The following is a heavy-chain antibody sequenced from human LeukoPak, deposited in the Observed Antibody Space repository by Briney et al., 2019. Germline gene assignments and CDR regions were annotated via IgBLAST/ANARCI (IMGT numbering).Heavy chain of an antibody. Sequence: SETLSLTCTVSGGSISSYYWSWIRQPPRKGLEWMGYIYYGGSTNYNPSLKSRVTISVDTSKNQFSLKLSCVTAADTAVYYCAREVTNDYGGNSGAFDIWGQGTMVTVSS. CDR2: IYYGGST. CDR3: AREVTNDYGGNSGAFDI. CDR1: GGSISSYY. J-gene: IGHJ3*02. V-gene: IGHV4-59*01. D-gene: IGHD4-23*01.